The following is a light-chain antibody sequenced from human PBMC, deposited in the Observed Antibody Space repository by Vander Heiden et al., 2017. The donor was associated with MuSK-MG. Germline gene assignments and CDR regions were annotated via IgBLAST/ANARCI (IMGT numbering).Light chain of an antibody. CDR1: QSISSW. Sequence: DIQMTPSPSTLSASVGDRVTITCRASQSISSWLAWYQQKPGKAPKLLIYDASSLESGVQSRFSGSGSGTEFTLTISSLQPDDFATYYCQQYNSYSPLTFGGGTKVEIK. CDR3: QQYNSYSPLT. V-gene: IGKV1-5*01. CDR2: DAS. J-gene: IGKJ4*01.